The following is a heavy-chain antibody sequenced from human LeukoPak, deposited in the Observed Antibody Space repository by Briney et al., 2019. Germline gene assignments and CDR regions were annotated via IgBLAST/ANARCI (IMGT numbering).Heavy chain of an antibody. CDR3: ARGEGYYYDSSGYYHRREFDY. V-gene: IGHV1-69*05. Sequence: SVKVSCKASGGTFSNYAISWVRQAPGQGLEWMGRIIPMFGTTNYAQKFQGRVTITTDESTSTAYMEVSSLRIEDTAVYYCARGEGYYYDSSGYYHRREFDYWGQGTLVTVSS. CDR2: IIPMFGTT. J-gene: IGHJ4*02. D-gene: IGHD3-22*01. CDR1: GGTFSNYA.